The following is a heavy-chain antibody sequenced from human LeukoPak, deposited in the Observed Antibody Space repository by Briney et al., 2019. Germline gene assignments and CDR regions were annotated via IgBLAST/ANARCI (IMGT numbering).Heavy chain of an antibody. CDR3: AREKSFLEWLSTGRRDGYYMDV. CDR2: IYSGGST. CDR1: GFTVSRNS. J-gene: IGHJ6*03. V-gene: IGHV3-53*01. D-gene: IGHD3-3*02. Sequence: GGSLRLSCAASGFTVSRNSMSWVRQAPGKGLEWVSVIYSGGSTYYADSVKGRFTVSRDNAKNSLYLQMNSLRAEDTAVYYCAREKSFLEWLSTGRRDGYYMDVWGKGTTVTVSS.